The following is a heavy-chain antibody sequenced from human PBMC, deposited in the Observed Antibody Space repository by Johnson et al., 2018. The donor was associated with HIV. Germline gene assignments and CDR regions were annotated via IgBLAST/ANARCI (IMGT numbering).Heavy chain of an antibody. CDR3: ARGEWELNAGHGFDI. CDR1: GFTFRGYA. D-gene: IGHD1-26*01. Sequence: QVQLVESGGGVVQPGTSLRLSCVGSGFTFRGYAMHWVRQAPGKGLEWVAVISYDGTNKHYAASVKGRFTISRDNAKNSLYLQMNSLRAEDTAFYYCARGEWELNAGHGFDIWGQGTMVTVSS. V-gene: IGHV3-30*03. J-gene: IGHJ3*02. CDR2: ISYDGTNK.